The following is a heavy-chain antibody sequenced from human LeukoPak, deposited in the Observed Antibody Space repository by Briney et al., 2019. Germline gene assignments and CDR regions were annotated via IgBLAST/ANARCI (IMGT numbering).Heavy chain of an antibody. CDR2: INYSGRA. Sequence: SETLSPTCTVSGGSISSYYWSWIRQPPGKGLEWIGYINYSGRANYNPSLRSRVTISVDTSKNQFSLKLTSVTAADTAVYYCARDPHGHSSGWYYFDYWGQGTLVTVSS. CDR1: GGSISSYY. J-gene: IGHJ4*02. V-gene: IGHV4-59*01. CDR3: ARDPHGHSSGWYYFDY. D-gene: IGHD6-19*01.